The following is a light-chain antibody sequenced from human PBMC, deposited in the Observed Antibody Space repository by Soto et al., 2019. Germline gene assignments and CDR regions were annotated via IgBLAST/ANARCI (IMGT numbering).Light chain of an antibody. CDR1: SSNIGSNV. CDR2: GHN. CDR3: AAWDDNLSGFYV. J-gene: IGLJ1*01. V-gene: IGLV1-44*01. Sequence: QSVLTQPPSVSGTPGQRVTISCAGSSSNIGSNVVNWYQHLPGRAPKLLIYGHNQRPSRVPDRFSGSKSGTSASLAISGLQSEDEAEYYCAAWDDNLSGFYVFGTGTKVTVL.